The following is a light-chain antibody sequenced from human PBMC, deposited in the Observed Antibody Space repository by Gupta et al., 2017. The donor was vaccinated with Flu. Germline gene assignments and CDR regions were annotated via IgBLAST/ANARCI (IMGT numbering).Light chain of an antibody. J-gene: IGKJ3*01. CDR1: QRITSGY. CDR2: NAT. Sequence: EIVLTQSPGTLSLSPGETANLSCRASQRITSGYLAWYQQRPGQAPTHLIYNATSRAAGIPDRISGSDSGTDFSLTITSLEPEDFGVYYCQQYDSSPQSFGPGTRVAVK. CDR3: QQYDSSPQS. V-gene: IGKV3-20*01.